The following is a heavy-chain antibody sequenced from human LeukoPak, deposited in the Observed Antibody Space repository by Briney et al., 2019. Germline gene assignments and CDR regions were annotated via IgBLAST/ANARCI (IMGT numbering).Heavy chain of an antibody. CDR2: IYSGGNT. J-gene: IGHJ4*02. CDR1: GFTVSTNY. Sequence: VGSLRLSCAASGFTVSTNYMSWVRQAPGKGLEWITVIYSGGNTYYADSVKGRFTLSRDNSKNTLYLQMNSVRAEDTAVYYCARRPTGCSGGSCSVYFDIWGLGTLVTVSS. V-gene: IGHV3-53*01. D-gene: IGHD2-15*01. CDR3: ARRPTGCSGGSCSVYFDI.